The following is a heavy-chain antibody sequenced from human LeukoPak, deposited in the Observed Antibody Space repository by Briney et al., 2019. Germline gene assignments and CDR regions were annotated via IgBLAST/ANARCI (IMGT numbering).Heavy chain of an antibody. V-gene: IGHV3-23*01. J-gene: IGHJ4*02. D-gene: IGHD5-12*01. CDR3: ANRPRSLRLTSYFDY. Sequence: GGSLRLSCAASGFTFSSYAMSWVRQAPGKGLEWVSAISGSGGSTYYADSVKGRFTISRDNSKNTLYLQMNSLRAEDTAVYYCANRPRSLRLTSYFDYWGQGTLVTVSS. CDR1: GFTFSSYA. CDR2: ISGSGGST.